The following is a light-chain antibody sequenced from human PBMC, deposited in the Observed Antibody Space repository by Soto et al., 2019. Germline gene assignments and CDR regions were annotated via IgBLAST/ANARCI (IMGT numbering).Light chain of an antibody. CDR3: QQSFSTPTWT. Sequence: IQMPQSPSSLSASIGGSVTITCRASQSISSYFNWYQQKPGKAPKLLIYAAPSWQSGVPSRVSGSGSGAEFTLTIGILWPEEFAAYYCQQSFSTPTWTFGQG. CDR1: QSISSY. J-gene: IGKJ1*01. CDR2: AAP. V-gene: IGKV1-39*01.